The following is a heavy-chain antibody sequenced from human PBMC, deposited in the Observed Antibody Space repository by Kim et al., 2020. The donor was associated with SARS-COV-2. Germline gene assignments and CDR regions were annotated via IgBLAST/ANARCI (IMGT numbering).Heavy chain of an antibody. CDR3: AKRGYDPYYYYYYMDV. D-gene: IGHD5-12*01. CDR2: ISGSGGST. Sequence: GGSLRLSCAASGFTFSSYAMSWVRQAPGKGLEWVSAISGSGGSTYYADSVKGRFTISRDNSKNTLYLQMNSLRAEDTAVYYCAKRGYDPYYYYYYMDVWGKGTTVTVSS. J-gene: IGHJ6*03. V-gene: IGHV3-23*01. CDR1: GFTFSSYA.